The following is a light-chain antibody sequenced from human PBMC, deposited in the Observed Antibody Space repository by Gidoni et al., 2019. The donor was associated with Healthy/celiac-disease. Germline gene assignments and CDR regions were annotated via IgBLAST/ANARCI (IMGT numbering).Light chain of an antibody. CDR3: QQYNSYSPT. CDR1: KSISSW. J-gene: IGKJ1*01. CDR2: KAS. V-gene: IGKV1-5*03. Sequence: DIQKTQFPSTLAASAGDRVTITCRASKSISSWLGWYQQKPGKAPKLLIYKASSLESGVPSRFSGSGSGTDFTLTISSLQPDDFAAYYCQQYNSYSPTFGQGTKVEIK.